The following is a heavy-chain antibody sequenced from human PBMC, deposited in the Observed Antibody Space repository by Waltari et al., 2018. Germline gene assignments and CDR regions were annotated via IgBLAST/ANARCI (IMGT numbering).Heavy chain of an antibody. CDR1: GFPFSSNW. CDR3: ARDFNWGWDF. J-gene: IGHJ4*02. V-gene: IGHV3-7*03. CDR2: IRPDGRQQ. D-gene: IGHD7-27*01. Sequence: EVQLVDSGGGLVQPGGSLRLSCAASGFPFSSNWMSWVRQAPGRGMEWLANIRPDGRQQYYVDSVRGRFSISRDNAKNSLYLQLNSLRAEDTAIYYCARDFNWGWDFWGQGTLVTVSS.